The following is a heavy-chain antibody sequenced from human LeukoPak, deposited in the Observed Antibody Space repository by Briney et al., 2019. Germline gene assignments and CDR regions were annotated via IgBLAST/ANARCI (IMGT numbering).Heavy chain of an antibody. CDR3: ARVSWPGRGSRFDP. V-gene: IGHV4-59*01. Sequence: SETLSLTCTVSGDSISSCSWSWIRQPPGKGLEWIGYISSSGSTNYSPSLKSRVTISVDTSKNQFSLKLSSVTAADTAVYYCARVSWPGRGSRFDPWGQGTLVTVSS. CDR1: GDSISSCS. J-gene: IGHJ5*02. D-gene: IGHD3-16*01. CDR2: ISSSGST.